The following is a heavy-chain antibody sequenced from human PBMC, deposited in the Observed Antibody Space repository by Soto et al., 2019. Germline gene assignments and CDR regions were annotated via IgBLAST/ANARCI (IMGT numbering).Heavy chain of an antibody. D-gene: IGHD3-3*01. V-gene: IGHV3-48*03. CDR1: GFTFSSYE. Sequence: LRLSCAASGFTFSSYEMNWVRQAPGKGLEWVSYISSSGSTIYYADSVKGRFTISRDNAKNSLYLQMNSLRAEDTAVYYCARDPPIFPVDPWGQGTLVTVSS. CDR2: ISSSGSTI. J-gene: IGHJ5*02. CDR3: ARDPPIFPVDP.